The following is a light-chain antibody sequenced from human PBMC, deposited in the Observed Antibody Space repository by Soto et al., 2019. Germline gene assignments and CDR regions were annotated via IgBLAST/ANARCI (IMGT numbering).Light chain of an antibody. J-gene: IGKJ1*01. V-gene: IGKV1-9*01. CDR3: QQLNSYTIT. Sequence: QMTESASTMSASVGDRVTITCRASQGISSYLAWYQQKPGKAPKVLIYAASTLQSGVPSRFSGSGSGTEFTLTISSLQPEDFATYYCQQLNSYTITFGQGTKVDIK. CDR1: QGISSY. CDR2: AAS.